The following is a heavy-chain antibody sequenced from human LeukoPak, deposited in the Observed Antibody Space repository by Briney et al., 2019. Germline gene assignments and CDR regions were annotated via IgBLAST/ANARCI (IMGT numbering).Heavy chain of an antibody. CDR2: IYYSGST. D-gene: IGHD3-22*01. V-gene: IGHV4-59*01. Sequence: PSETLSLTCAVYGGSFSFYYWSWIRQPPGKGLEWIGYIYYSGSTNYNPSLKSRVTISVDTSKNQFSLKLSSVTAAGTAVYYCARERHYYDSSGPRFDPWGQGTLVTVSS. CDR3: ARERHYYDSSGPRFDP. CDR1: GGSFSFYY. J-gene: IGHJ5*02.